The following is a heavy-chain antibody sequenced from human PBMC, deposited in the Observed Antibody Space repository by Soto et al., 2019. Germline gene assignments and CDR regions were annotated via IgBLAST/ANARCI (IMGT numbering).Heavy chain of an antibody. Sequence: SENLFLTFTVSGCPHHSGVYYLGWVPPPPGKGLEWVECVYYRQYTYHIPSLKRRFSISVDTSKNQFSLQLSAVTVADTAVYYFARDFKRYSSTPGPLVYWGVGTLVSDPS. CDR2: VYYRQYT. CDR3: ARDFKRYSSTPGPLVY. CDR1: GCPHHSGVYY. V-gene: IGHV4-30-4*01. D-gene: IGHD6-13*01. J-gene: IGHJ4*02.